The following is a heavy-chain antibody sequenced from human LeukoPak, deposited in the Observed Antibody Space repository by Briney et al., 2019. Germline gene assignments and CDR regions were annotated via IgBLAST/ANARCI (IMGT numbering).Heavy chain of an antibody. D-gene: IGHD3-10*01. CDR2: ISSSGSTI. V-gene: IGHV3-11*01. CDR1: GFTFSDYY. CDR3: ARSVIVRGVIRKHFDY. J-gene: IGHJ4*02. Sequence: GGSLRLSCAASGFTFSDYYMSWIRQAPGKGLEGVSYISSSGSTIYYADSVKGRFTISRDNAKNSLYLQMNSLRAEDTAVYYCARSVIVRGVIRKHFDYWGQGTLVTVSS.